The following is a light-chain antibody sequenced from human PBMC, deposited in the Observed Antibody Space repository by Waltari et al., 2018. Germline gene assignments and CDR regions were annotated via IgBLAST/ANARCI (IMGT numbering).Light chain of an antibody. CDR2: EVS. V-gene: IGLV2-23*02. Sequence: QSALTQPASVSGSPGPSITVSCTGTSSDVGNYNLVYWYQQHPGNAPKLLIYEVSQRPSGVSNRFSGSKSGTTASLTVSGLQAEDEAIYFCCSYAGDRSVLFGGGTKLTVL. CDR3: CSYAGDRSVL. CDR1: SSDVGNYNL. J-gene: IGLJ2*01.